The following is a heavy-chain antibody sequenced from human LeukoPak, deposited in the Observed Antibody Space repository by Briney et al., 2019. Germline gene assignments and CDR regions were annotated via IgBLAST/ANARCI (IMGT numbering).Heavy chain of an antibody. V-gene: IGHV3-23*01. Sequence: GGSLRLSCAASGFTFSSYAMSWVRQAPGKGLEWVSAISGSGGSTYYADSVKGRFTISRDNSKNTLYLQMNSLRAEDAAVYYCANFYGDYGLDYFDYWGQGTLVTVSS. J-gene: IGHJ4*02. D-gene: IGHD4-17*01. CDR1: GFTFSSYA. CDR2: ISGSGGST. CDR3: ANFYGDYGLDYFDY.